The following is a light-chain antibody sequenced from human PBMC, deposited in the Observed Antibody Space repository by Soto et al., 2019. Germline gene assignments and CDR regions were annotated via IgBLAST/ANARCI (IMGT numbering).Light chain of an antibody. J-gene: IGKJ3*01. CDR3: QQYGSSPPFT. CDR1: LNIINHIY. CDR2: HAS. V-gene: IGKV3-20*01. Sequence: VLTQAPGTLSLSQGERATLSCRAILNIINHIYFARYQQNPGRAPSLLIWHASNRATGNPDRFSGSGSGTDFTLTISRLEPEDFAVYYCQQYGSSPPFTFGPGTKVDIK.